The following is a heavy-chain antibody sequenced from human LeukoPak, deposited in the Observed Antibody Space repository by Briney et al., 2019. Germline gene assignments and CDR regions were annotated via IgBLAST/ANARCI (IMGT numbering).Heavy chain of an antibody. CDR2: IYYSGST. CDR3: ASNSHSGSYNYYYYYMDV. V-gene: IGHV4-59*01. D-gene: IGHD1-26*01. J-gene: IGHJ6*03. CDR1: GGSISSYY. Sequence: RSSQTLSLTCTVSGGSISSYYWSWIRQPPGKGLEWIGYIYYSGSTNYNPSLKSRVTISVDTSKNQFSLKLSSVTAADTAVYYCASNSHSGSYNYYYYYMDVWGQGTLVTVSS.